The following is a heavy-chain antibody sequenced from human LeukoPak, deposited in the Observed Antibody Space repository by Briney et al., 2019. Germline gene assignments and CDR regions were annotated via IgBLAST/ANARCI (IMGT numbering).Heavy chain of an antibody. Sequence: PSETLSLTCTVSGGSISSYYWSWIRQPPGKGLEWIGYIYHSGSTNYNSALKSRVTISVDTSKNQFSLKLSSVTAADTAVYYCARHGSASGWYRSHFDYWGQGTLVTVSS. J-gene: IGHJ4*02. CDR3: ARHGSASGWYRSHFDY. D-gene: IGHD6-19*01. CDR1: GGSISSYY. V-gene: IGHV4-59*08. CDR2: IYHSGST.